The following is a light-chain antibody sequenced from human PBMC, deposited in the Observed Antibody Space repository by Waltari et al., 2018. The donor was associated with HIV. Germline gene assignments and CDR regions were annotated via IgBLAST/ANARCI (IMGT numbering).Light chain of an antibody. J-gene: IGLJ2*01. CDR2: YEG. Sequence: SYVLTPTPSLSVAPAKSPTLTFKASHIGTTSVPCYRQKTGQAPVLGIYYEGVRPSGIAERFSGSNSGNTATLTISRVGVGDEAEYYCQVWDANTDVVFGTGTKLTVL. CDR3: QVWDANTDVV. CDR1: HIGTTS. V-gene: IGLV3-21*04.